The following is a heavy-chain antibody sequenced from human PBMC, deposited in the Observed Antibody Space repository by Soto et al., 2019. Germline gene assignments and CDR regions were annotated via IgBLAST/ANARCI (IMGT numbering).Heavy chain of an antibody. CDR1: GYTFTSYY. J-gene: IGHJ4*02. D-gene: IGHD6-19*01. V-gene: IGHV1-46*01. CDR2: ISPSDGNT. CDR3: ARGVAVAGY. Sequence: ASVKVSCKASGYTFTSYYMHWVRQAPGQGLEWMGRISPSDGNTSYAQKLQGRVTMTTDTSTSTAYMELRSLRSDDTAVYYCARGVAVAGYWGQGTLVTVSS.